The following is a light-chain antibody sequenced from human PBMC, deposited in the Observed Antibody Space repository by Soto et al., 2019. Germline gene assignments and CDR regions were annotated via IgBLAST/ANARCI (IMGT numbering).Light chain of an antibody. J-gene: IGLJ1*01. V-gene: IGLV2-14*01. Sequence: QSVLTQPASVSGSPGQSITISCSGTISDFVLYNYVSWYQQHPGKAPKLMIYGVNNRPSGVSNRFSGPKSGNTASLTISGLQADDEADYYCSSYTTSSALQVFGTGIKVTVL. CDR3: SSYTTSSALQV. CDR2: GVN. CDR1: ISDFVLYNY.